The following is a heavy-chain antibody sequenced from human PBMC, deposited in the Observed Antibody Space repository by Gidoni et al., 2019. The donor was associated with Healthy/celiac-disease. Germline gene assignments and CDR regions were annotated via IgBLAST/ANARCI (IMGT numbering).Heavy chain of an antibody. CDR2: IYYSGRN. V-gene: IGHV4-31*03. CDR3: ARLFGTGLGGGGAFDI. CDR1: GCSIRSGGYY. D-gene: IGHD1-1*01. J-gene: IGHJ3*02. Sequence: QVQLQESGPGLVKPSQTLSLTCTVSGCSIRSGGYYWSWMSQHPGQGLEWIGYIYYSGRNYYNPSLKGRVTISVDTSKNQFSLKLSSLTAADSSVYYCARLFGTGLGGGGAFDIWGQGTMVTVSS.